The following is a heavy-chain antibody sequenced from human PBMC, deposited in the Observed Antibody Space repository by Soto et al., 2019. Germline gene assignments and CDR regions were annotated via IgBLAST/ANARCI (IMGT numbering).Heavy chain of an antibody. CDR1: GFTFEEYA. Sequence: PGGSLRLSCAASGFTFEEYAMHWVRQAPGKGLEWVSGISWNSDNIGYADSVKGQFTISRDNVKNSLYLQMNSLRAEDTALYYCARDLYSNYGDAFDIWGQGAMVTVSS. D-gene: IGHD4-4*01. J-gene: IGHJ3*02. V-gene: IGHV3-9*01. CDR2: ISWNSDNI. CDR3: ARDLYSNYGDAFDI.